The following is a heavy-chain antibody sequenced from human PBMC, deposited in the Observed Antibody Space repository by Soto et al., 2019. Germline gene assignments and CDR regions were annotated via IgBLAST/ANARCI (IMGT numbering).Heavy chain of an antibody. V-gene: IGHV2-5*02. CDR1: GFSLSTSGVG. CDR3: AHSIQILICSGGSCYSHGHGYSFDY. CDR2: IYWDDDK. J-gene: IGHJ4*02. D-gene: IGHD2-15*01. Sequence: QITLKESGPTLVKPTQTLTLTCTFSGFSLSTSGVGVGWIRQPPGKALEWLALIYWDDDKRYSPSLKSRLTITKDTSKNQVVLTMTNMDPVDTATYYCAHSIQILICSGGSCYSHGHGYSFDYWGPGTLGTVSS.